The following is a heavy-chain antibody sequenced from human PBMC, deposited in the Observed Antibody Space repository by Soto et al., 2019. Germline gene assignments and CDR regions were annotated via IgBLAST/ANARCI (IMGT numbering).Heavy chain of an antibody. V-gene: IGHV1-69*13. D-gene: IGHD3-22*01. CDR2: IIPIFGTA. J-gene: IGHJ4*02. CDR1: GGTFSSYA. Sequence: SVKVSCKASGGTFSSYAISWVRQAPGQGLEWMGGIIPIFGTANYAQKFQGRVTITADESTSTAYMELSSLRSEDTAVYYCARGHDSSGYDYYFDYWGQGTLVTVSS. CDR3: ARGHDSSGYDYYFDY.